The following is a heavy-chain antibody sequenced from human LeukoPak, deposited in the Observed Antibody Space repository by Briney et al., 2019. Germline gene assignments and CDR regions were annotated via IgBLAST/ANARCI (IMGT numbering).Heavy chain of an antibody. V-gene: IGHV3-7*01. CDR2: IQYVGNVK. CDR1: GFSIRRYW. D-gene: IGHD2-15*01. J-gene: IGHJ1*01. Sequence: GGSLRLSCAASGFSIRRYWMTWVRQAPGKGLEWVGNIQYVGNVKHYVDSVRGRFTISRDNAKNSVYLQMNSLRAEDSAVYFCGNQCSGGTCPEHWGQGTQVTVSS. CDR3: GNQCSGGTCPEH.